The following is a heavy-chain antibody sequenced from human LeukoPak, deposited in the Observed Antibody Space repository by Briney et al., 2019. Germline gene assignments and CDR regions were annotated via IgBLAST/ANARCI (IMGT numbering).Heavy chain of an antibody. CDR2: IHYDGYTT. D-gene: IGHD3-16*01. Sequence: GGPLRLSCVTSGFPLSTYGVHWVRQAPSSGLEWVAYIHYDGYTTNYADSVKGRFTISRENSKNTLYLQMNSLRTEDTAVYYCAKDVAYTFDYWGQGTLVTVSS. V-gene: IGHV3-30*02. J-gene: IGHJ4*02. CDR3: AKDVAYTFDY. CDR1: GFPLSTYG.